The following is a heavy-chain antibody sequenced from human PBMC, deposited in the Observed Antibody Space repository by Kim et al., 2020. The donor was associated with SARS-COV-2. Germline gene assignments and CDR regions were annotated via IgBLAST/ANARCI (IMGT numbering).Heavy chain of an antibody. V-gene: IGHV3-23*01. D-gene: IGHD6-13*01. CDR3: ANSPDRVRAAAGFYVY. Sequence: VKGRVTISRDNSKNTQYLQMNSLRAEDTAVYYCANSPDRVRAAAGFYVYWGQGTLVTVSS. J-gene: IGHJ4*02.